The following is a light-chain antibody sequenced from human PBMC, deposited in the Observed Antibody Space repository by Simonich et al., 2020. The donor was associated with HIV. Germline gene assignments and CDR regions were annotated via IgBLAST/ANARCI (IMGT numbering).Light chain of an antibody. Sequence: EIVLTQSPATLSLSPGESATLSCRASQSVSSYLAWYQQKPGQAPRLLIYDASNRATGIPSRFSGSGSGTEFTLTISSLQSEDFAVYYCQQYNKWPPWTFGQGTKVEI. CDR2: DAS. CDR3: QQYNKWPPWT. V-gene: IGKV3-15*01. J-gene: IGKJ1*01. CDR1: QSVSSY.